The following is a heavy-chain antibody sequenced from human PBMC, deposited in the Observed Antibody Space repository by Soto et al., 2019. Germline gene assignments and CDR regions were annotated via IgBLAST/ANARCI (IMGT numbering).Heavy chain of an antibody. V-gene: IGHV4-39*01. D-gene: IGHD3-22*01. CDR1: GGSISSSSYY. J-gene: IGHJ5*02. CDR2: IYYSGNT. CDR3: ARHSHVGYNFWLDP. Sequence: NPSETLSLTCTVSGGSISSSSYYWGWIRQPPGKGLEWIGSIYYSGNTHYNPSLESRVTISVDTSQNQFSLKLNSVTAADTAMYYCARHSHVGYNFWLDPWGQGTPVTVSS.